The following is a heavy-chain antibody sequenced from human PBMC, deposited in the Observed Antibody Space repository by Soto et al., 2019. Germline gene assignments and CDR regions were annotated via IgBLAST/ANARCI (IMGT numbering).Heavy chain of an antibody. J-gene: IGHJ3*02. CDR1: GFTFSSYG. CDR2: ISYDGSNK. V-gene: IGHV3-30*03. D-gene: IGHD2-15*01. Sequence: PGGSLRLSCAASGFTFSSYGMHWVRQAPGKGLEWVAVISYDGSNKYYADSVKGRFTISRDNSKNTLYLQMNGLRAEDTAVYYCARLYCSASSCYSVSAFDIRGQGTMVTVSS. CDR3: ARLYCSASSCYSVSAFDI.